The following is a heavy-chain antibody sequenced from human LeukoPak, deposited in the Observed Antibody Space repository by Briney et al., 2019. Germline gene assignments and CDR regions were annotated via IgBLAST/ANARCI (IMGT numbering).Heavy chain of an antibody. CDR1: GGSISSSSYY. CDR2: IYYSGST. Sequence: SETLSLTCTVSGGSISSSSYYWGWIRQPPGKGLEWIGRIYYSGSTYYNPSLKSRVTISVDTSKNQFSLKLSSVTAADTAVYYCARDNGYSVEMATIGDYYYYYMDVWGKGTTVTVSS. J-gene: IGHJ6*03. D-gene: IGHD5-24*01. CDR3: ARDNGYSVEMATIGDYYYYYMDV. V-gene: IGHV4-39*07.